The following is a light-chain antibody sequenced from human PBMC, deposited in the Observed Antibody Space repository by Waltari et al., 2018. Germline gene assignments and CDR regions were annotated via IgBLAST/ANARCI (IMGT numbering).Light chain of an antibody. CDR1: QSVSRY. CDR2: DAS. CDR3: QQRSGWPYT. Sequence: EIELTQSPATLSLSPGEGATLSCRASQSVSRYLAWYQQKPGQAPRLLIYDASNRATGIPARFSASGSGTDFTLTLSSLEPEDFAVYYCQQRSGWPYTFGQGTKLEIK. J-gene: IGKJ2*01. V-gene: IGKV3-11*01.